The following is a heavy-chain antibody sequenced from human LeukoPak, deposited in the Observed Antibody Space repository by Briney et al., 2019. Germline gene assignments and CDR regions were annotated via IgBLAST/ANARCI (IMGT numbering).Heavy chain of an antibody. CDR3: ARRRYGDYEFYFDP. J-gene: IGHJ5*02. D-gene: IGHD4-17*01. Sequence: KSSETLSLTCTVSGGSISSYYWSWIRQPPGKGLEWIGYIYYSGGTNYNPSLKSRVTISVDTSKNQFSLKLSSVTAADTAVYYCARRRYGDYEFYFDPWGQGTLVTVSS. V-gene: IGHV4-59*08. CDR1: GGSISSYY. CDR2: IYYSGGT.